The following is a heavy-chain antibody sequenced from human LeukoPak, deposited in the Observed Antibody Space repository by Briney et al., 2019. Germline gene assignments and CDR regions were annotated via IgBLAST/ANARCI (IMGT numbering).Heavy chain of an antibody. Sequence: SVKVSCKASGGTFSSYAISWVRQAPGQGLEWMGGIIPIFGTANYAQKFQGRVTITADESTSTAYMELSSLRSEDTAVYYCARALLSHYYDSSGYYPALSGIDYWGQGTLVTVSS. CDR3: ARALLSHYYDSSGYYPALSGIDY. D-gene: IGHD3-22*01. V-gene: IGHV1-69*01. J-gene: IGHJ4*02. CDR2: IIPIFGTA. CDR1: GGTFSSYA.